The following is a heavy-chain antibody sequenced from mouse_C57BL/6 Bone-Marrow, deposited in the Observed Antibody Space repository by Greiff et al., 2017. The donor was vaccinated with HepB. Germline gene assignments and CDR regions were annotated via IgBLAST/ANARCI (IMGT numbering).Heavy chain of an antibody. CDR1: GYTFTDYY. V-gene: IGHV1-75*01. CDR3: ARPDYYGSSYPDY. D-gene: IGHD1-1*01. Sequence: QVQLKQSGPELVKPRASVKISCKASGYTFTDYYINWVKQRPGQGLEWIGWIFPGSGSTYYNEKFKGKATLTVDKSSSTAYMLLSSLTSEDSAVYFCARPDYYGSSYPDYWGQGTTLTVSS. CDR2: IFPGSGST. J-gene: IGHJ2*01.